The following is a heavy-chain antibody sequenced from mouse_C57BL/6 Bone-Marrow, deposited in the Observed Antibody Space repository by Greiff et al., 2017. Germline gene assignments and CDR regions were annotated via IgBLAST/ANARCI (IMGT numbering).Heavy chain of an antibody. J-gene: IGHJ1*03. CDR3: ARLWLRPYWYFDV. CDR1: GFSLTSYA. Sequence: QVQLKESGPGLVAPSQSLSITCTVSGFSLTSYAISWVRQPPGKGLEWLGVIWPGGGTNYNSALKSRLSISKDNSKSQVFLKMNSLQTDDTARYYCARLWLRPYWYFDVWGTGTTVTVSS. V-gene: IGHV2-9-1*01. D-gene: IGHD2-2*01. CDR2: IWPGGGT.